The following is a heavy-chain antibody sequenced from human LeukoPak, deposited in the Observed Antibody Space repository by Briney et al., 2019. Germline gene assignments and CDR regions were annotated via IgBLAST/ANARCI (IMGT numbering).Heavy chain of an antibody. V-gene: IGHV4-34*01. CDR1: GGSFSGYY. D-gene: IGHD2-15*01. CDR2: INHSGST. CDR3: ARGKVVVAAKNWFDP. Sequence: SETLSLTCAVYGGSFSGYYWSWLRQPPGKGLEWIGEINHSGSTNYNPSLKSRVTISVDTSKNQFSLKLSSVTAADTAVYYCARGKVVVAAKNWFDPWGQGTLVTVSS. J-gene: IGHJ5*02.